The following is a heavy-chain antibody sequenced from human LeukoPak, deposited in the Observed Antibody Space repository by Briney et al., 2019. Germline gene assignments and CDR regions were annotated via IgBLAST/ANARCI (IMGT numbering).Heavy chain of an antibody. V-gene: IGHV4-59*12. CDR1: GGSIRSYY. D-gene: IGHD3-10*01. J-gene: IGHJ4*02. CDR3: ARGTPFDYYGSGSYYFDY. Sequence: PSETLSLTRIVSGGSIRSYYWSWIRQPPGKGLEWIGYIYYSGSTNYNPSLKSRVTISVDTSKNQFSLKLSSVTAADTAVYYCARGTPFDYYGSGSYYFDYWGQGTLVTVSS. CDR2: IYYSGST.